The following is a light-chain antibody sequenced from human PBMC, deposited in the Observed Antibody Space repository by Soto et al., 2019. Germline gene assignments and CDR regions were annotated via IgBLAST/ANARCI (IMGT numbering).Light chain of an antibody. Sequence: DIQMPQSPSSLSASVGDRVTITCQASQDIKNYLNWYQQKSGKAPKLLIYDASDLETGVPSRFSGSGSGTNFTLTSSSLQPEDVATCYCQKYNSAPFGQGTKVDIK. J-gene: IGKJ1*01. CDR1: QDIKNY. V-gene: IGKV1-33*01. CDR3: QKYNSAP. CDR2: DAS.